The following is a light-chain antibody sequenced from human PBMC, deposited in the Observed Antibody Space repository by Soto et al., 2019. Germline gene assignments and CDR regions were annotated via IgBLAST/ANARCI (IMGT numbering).Light chain of an antibody. CDR2: AAS. CDR3: QLSYSTPRT. V-gene: IGKV1-39*01. CDR1: QSISSY. Sequence: EIQMTQSPSSLSASQGDRVTITCRASQSISSYLNWYQQKPGKAPKLLIYAASSLQSGVPSRFSGSGSGTGFTLTISSLQPEDFATYYCQLSYSTPRTFGQGTKVDI. J-gene: IGKJ1*01.